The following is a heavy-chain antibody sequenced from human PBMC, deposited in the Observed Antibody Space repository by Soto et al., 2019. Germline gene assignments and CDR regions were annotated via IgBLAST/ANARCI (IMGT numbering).Heavy chain of an antibody. Sequence: PGGSLRLSCAASGFTFSDYYMSWIRQAPGKGLEWVSYISSSGSTIYYADSVKGRFTISRDNAKNSLYLQMNSLRAEDTAVYYCARALADWDTVTDYYYYYMDVWGKGTTVTVSS. CDR3: ARALADWDTVTDYYYYYMDV. CDR2: ISSSGSTI. CDR1: GFTFSDYY. D-gene: IGHD4-17*01. J-gene: IGHJ6*03. V-gene: IGHV3-11*01.